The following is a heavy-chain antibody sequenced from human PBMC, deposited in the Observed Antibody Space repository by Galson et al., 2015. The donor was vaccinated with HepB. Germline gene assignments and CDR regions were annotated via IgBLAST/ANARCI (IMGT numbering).Heavy chain of an antibody. CDR1: GFNFSQYV. V-gene: IGHV3-33*01. D-gene: IGHD6-13*01. Sequence: SLRLSCAVSGFNFSQYVMHWVRQAPDKGLQCVPFRDSVKGRFTISRDISKNTLYLQISSLRDEDTATYYCARSPTAAAFFGFWGQGTLLTVSS. CDR2: R. J-gene: IGHJ4*02. CDR3: ARSPTAAAFFGF.